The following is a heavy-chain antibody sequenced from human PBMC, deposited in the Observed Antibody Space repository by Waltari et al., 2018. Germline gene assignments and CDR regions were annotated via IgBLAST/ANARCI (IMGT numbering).Heavy chain of an antibody. D-gene: IGHD4-4*01. CDR3: ARRGRTTLSYYFDY. J-gene: IGHJ4*02. V-gene: IGHV4-30-4*08. Sequence: QVQLQESGPGPVKPSQTLSLTCTVSGGSIISGDYYWSWIRQPPGKGLEWIGYIYFSGSTYYNPSLKSRVTISVDTSKNQFSLKLNSVTAADTAVYYCARRGRTTLSYYFDYWGQGTLVTVSS. CDR2: IYFSGST. CDR1: GGSIISGDYY.